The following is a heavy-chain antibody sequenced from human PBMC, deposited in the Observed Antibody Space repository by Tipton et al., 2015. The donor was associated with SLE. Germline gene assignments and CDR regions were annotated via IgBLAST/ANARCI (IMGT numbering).Heavy chain of an antibody. CDR3: ARSVGGVVILLDY. J-gene: IGHJ4*02. D-gene: IGHD3-3*01. V-gene: IGHV3-48*03. CDR1: GFTFSSYE. CDR2: ISSSGSTI. Sequence: SLRLSCAASGFTFSSYEMNWVRQAPGKGLEWVSYISSSGSTIYYADSVKGRFTISRDNAKNSLYLQMNSLRAEDTAVYYCARSVGGVVILLDYWGQGTLVTVSS.